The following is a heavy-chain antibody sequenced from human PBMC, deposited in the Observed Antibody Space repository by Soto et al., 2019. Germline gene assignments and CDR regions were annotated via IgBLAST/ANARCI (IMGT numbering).Heavy chain of an antibody. CDR2: ISSSSSYI. V-gene: IGHV3-21*04. CDR3: AREMEVAGHNWFDP. D-gene: IGHD6-19*01. Sequence: GGSLRLSCAASGFTFSIHEMNWVRQDPGKGLEWVSYISSSSSYIYYADSVKGRFTISRDNAKNSLYLQMNSLRAEDTAVYYCAREMEVAGHNWFDPWGQGTLVTVSS. CDR1: GFTFSIHE. J-gene: IGHJ5*02.